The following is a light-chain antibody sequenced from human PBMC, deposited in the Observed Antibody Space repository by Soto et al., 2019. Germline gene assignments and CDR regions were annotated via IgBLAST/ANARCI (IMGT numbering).Light chain of an antibody. CDR1: QSISSW. CDR3: QQYNSYSRT. V-gene: IGKV1-5*01. Sequence: DIQMTQSPSSLSVSLGDRVTITCRASQSISSWLAWYQQKPGKAPKLLIYDASSLESGVPSRFSGSGSGTEFTLTISSLQPDDFATYYCQQYNSYSRTFGQGTKVDIK. J-gene: IGKJ1*01. CDR2: DAS.